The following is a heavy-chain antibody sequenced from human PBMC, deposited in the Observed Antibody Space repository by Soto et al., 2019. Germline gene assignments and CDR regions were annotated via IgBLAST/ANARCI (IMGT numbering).Heavy chain of an antibody. J-gene: IGHJ4*02. V-gene: IGHV1-18*01. CDR3: ARGLSGSYGGGY. CDR1: GYSFTSYG. CDR2: INADNGNT. D-gene: IGHD1-26*01. Sequence: ASVKVSCTASGYSFTSYGISWVRQAPGQRLEWMGWINADNGNTKYAQKLQGRVTMTTDTSTSTAYMELRSLRSDDTAVYYCARGLSGSYGGGYWGQGTLVTVSS.